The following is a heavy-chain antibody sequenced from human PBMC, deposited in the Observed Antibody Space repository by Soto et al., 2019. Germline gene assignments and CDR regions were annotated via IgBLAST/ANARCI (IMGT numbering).Heavy chain of an antibody. Sequence: GGSLRLSCAASGFTFSGYAMTWVRQAPGKGLEWVSIISGSGGSTYYADSVKGRFTISRDDSKNTLFLQMNSLRAEDTAVYYCAGTLIVCYSPPGGAYGMDVLGQRTTVTVSS. CDR1: GFTFSGYA. J-gene: IGHJ6*02. V-gene: IGHV3-23*01. D-gene: IGHD2-15*01. CDR3: AGTLIVCYSPPGGAYGMDV. CDR2: ISGSGGST.